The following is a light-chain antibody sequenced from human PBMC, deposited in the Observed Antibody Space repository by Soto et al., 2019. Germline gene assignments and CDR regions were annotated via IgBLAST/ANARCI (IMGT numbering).Light chain of an antibody. CDR1: SSDVGGYNY. V-gene: IGLV2-8*01. CDR3: SSYTRDSALV. J-gene: IGLJ1*01. Sequence: QSVLTQPPSASGSPGQSVTISCTGTSSDVGGYNYVSWYQQHPGKAPKLMIYEVSKRPSGVPDRFSGSKSGSTASLTISRLQAEDEAIYYCSSYTRDSALVFGPGTKVTVL. CDR2: EVS.